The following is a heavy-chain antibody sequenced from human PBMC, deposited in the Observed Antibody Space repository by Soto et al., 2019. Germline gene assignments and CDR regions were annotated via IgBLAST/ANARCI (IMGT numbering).Heavy chain of an antibody. CDR2: IYYSGST. V-gene: IGHV4-59*08. CDR3: ARRPVDYYGSGIWGMDV. CDR1: GGSISSYY. J-gene: IGHJ6*02. D-gene: IGHD3-10*01. Sequence: SETLSLTCTVSGGSISSYYWSWIRQPPGKGLEWIGYIYYSGSTNYNPSLKSRVTISVDTSKNQFSLKLSSVTAADTAVYYCARRPVDYYGSGIWGMDVWGQGTTVTAP.